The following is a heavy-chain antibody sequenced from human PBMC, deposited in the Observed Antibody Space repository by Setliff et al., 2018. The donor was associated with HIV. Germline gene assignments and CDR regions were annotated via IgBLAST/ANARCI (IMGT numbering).Heavy chain of an antibody. D-gene: IGHD5-18*01. J-gene: IGHJ4*02. V-gene: IGHV4-39*01. CDR1: GGSINSTSYY. Sequence: SETLSLTCTVSGGSINSTSYYWGWIRQPPGNGLEWIGSIYHTGSTYYKPSLKSRVTISVDTSKNHFSLKLRSVTAADTAVYYCARHLLRGYIYIVFDYWGQGTLVTAPQ. CDR3: ARHLLRGYIYIVFDY. CDR2: IYHTGST.